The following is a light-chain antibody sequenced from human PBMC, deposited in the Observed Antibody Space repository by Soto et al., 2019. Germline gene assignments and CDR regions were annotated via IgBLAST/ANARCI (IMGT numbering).Light chain of an antibody. CDR2: AAS. V-gene: IGKV1D-16*01. J-gene: IGKJ1*01. CDR1: QGISTW. CDR3: QQYNRYPRT. Sequence: DIQMTQFPSSLSASVGDRVNITCRASQGISTWLAWYQQKPERAPKSLIYAASRLPSGVPPRFSGSGSETDFTLTISSLQPEDFATYYCQQYNRYPRTFGQGTKVEIK.